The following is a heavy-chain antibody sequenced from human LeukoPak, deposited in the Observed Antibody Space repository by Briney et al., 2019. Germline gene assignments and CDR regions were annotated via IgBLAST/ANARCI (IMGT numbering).Heavy chain of an antibody. D-gene: IGHD4-17*01. Sequence: GGSLRLSCAASGFTFSSYRMNWVRQAPGKGLEWVSSISSSSSYIYYADSVKGRFTISRDNAKNSLYLQMNSLRAEDTAVYYCARPLNTDYGDYGGYWGQGTLVTVSS. J-gene: IGHJ4*02. V-gene: IGHV3-21*01. CDR3: ARPLNTDYGDYGGY. CDR2: ISSSSSYI. CDR1: GFTFSSYR.